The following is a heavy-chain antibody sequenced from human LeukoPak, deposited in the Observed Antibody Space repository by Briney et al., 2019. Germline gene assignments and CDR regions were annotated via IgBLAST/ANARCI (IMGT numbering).Heavy chain of an antibody. V-gene: IGHV3-48*03. J-gene: IGHJ4*02. CDR2: ISSSGSTI. CDR1: GFTFSSYE. CDR3: ARDGGYYDILPGYLSPYFDY. Sequence: GGSLRLSCAASGFTFSSYEMNWVRQAPGKGLEWVSYISSSGSTIYYVDSVKGRFTISRDNAKNSLYLQMNSLRAEDTAVYYCARDGGYYDILPGYLSPYFDYWGQGTLVTVSS. D-gene: IGHD3-9*01.